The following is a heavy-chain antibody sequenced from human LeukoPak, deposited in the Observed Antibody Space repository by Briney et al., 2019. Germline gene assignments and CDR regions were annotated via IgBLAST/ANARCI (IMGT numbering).Heavy chain of an antibody. V-gene: IGHV3-30*18. CDR3: AKGYSSSWYYFDY. Sequence: GGSLRLSCAASGFTFSDHHMDWVRQAPGKGLEWVAVISYDGSNEYYADSVRGRFTISRDNSKNTLYLQMDSLRVEGTAVYYCAKGYSSSWYYFDYWGQGTLVTVSS. J-gene: IGHJ4*02. D-gene: IGHD6-13*01. CDR1: GFTFSDHH. CDR2: ISYDGSNE.